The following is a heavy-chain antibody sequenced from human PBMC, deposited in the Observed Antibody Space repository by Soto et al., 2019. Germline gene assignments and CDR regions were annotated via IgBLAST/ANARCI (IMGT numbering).Heavy chain of an antibody. D-gene: IGHD6-6*01. CDR2: ISTYNGNT. CDR1: GYTFTTYA. J-gene: IGHJ4*02. Sequence: QVQLVQSGAEVKKPGASVKVSCKASGYTFTTYAISWVRQAPGQGLEWMGRISTYNGNTKYAQKLQGRVTMTTDTSTSTAYMELRSLRSDDTAVYYSARDPQYSTSSQVFDSWGQGTLVTVSS. V-gene: IGHV1-18*01. CDR3: ARDPQYSTSSQVFDS.